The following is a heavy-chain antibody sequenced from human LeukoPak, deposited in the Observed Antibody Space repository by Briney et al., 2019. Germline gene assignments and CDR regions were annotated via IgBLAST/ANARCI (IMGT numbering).Heavy chain of an antibody. V-gene: IGHV3-21*01. Sequence: GGSLRLSCAASGFTFSSFSMNWVRQAPGKGLEWVSSISSTSSYIYYADSVKGRFTISRDKDKNSVYLQMTSLRAEDTAVYCCARESGSRSYYYYMDVWGKGTTVTVSS. CDR2: ISSTSSYI. J-gene: IGHJ6*03. CDR3: ARESGSRSYYYYMDV. CDR1: GFTFSSFS. D-gene: IGHD2-2*01.